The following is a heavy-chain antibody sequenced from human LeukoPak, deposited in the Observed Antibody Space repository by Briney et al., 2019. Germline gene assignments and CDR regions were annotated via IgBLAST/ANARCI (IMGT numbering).Heavy chain of an antibody. CDR1: GYTFTSYG. J-gene: IGHJ3*02. CDR2: ISAYNGNT. Sequence: ASVKVSYKASGYTFTSYGISWARQAPGQGLEWMGWISAYNGNTNYAQKLQGRVTMTTDTSTSTAYMELRSLRSDDTAVYYCARDREGPYDAFDIWGQGTMVTVSS. V-gene: IGHV1-18*01. CDR3: ARDREGPYDAFDI. D-gene: IGHD1-26*01.